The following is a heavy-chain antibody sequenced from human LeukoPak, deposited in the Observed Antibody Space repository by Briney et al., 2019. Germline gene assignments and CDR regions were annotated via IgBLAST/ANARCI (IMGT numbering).Heavy chain of an antibody. J-gene: IGHJ3*01. CDR3: ARELRYDNSDSGAF. CDR1: GGSISSYY. D-gene: IGHD3-22*01. V-gene: IGHV4-4*07. Sequence: PSGTLSLTCTVSGGSISSYYWSWIRQPAGKGLEWIGRIYTSGSTNYNPSLKSRVTMSVDTSKNQFSLKLTSVTAADTALYYCARELRYDNSDSGAFWGQGTVVTVSS. CDR2: IYTSGST.